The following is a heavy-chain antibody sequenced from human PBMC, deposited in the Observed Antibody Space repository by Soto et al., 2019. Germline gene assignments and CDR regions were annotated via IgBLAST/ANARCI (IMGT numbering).Heavy chain of an antibody. CDR3: ARECSGGSCYDAFDI. D-gene: IGHD2-15*01. J-gene: IGHJ3*02. Sequence: LRLSCAASGFTFSSYWMSWVRQAPGKGLEWVANIKQDGSEKYYVDSVKGRFTISRDNAKNSLYLQMNSLRAEDTAVYYCARECSGGSCYDAFDIWGQGTMVTVSS. CDR1: GFTFSSYW. CDR2: IKQDGSEK. V-gene: IGHV3-7*01.